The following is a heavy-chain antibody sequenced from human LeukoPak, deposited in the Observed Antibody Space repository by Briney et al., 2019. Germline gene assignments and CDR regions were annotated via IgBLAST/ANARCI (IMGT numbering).Heavy chain of an antibody. D-gene: IGHD6-6*01. Sequence: SETLSLTCTVSGGSISSYYWSWIRQPAGKGLEWIGRIYTSGSTNYTPSLKSRVTISVDTSKNQFSLKLSSVTAADTAVYYCARHSEYISSVWFDPCGQGTLVTVSS. CDR1: GGSISSYY. CDR2: IYTSGST. V-gene: IGHV4-4*07. J-gene: IGHJ5*02. CDR3: ARHSEYISSVWFDP.